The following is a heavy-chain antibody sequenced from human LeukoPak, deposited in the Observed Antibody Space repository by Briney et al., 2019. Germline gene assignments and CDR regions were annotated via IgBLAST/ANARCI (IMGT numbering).Heavy chain of an antibody. CDR3: ARRDNYGSSSFDY. Sequence: SETLSLTCSVSGGSISSSSYYWGWIRQPPGKGLEWIGSIYYSGSTYYNPSLKSRVTISVDTSKNRFSLKLSSVTAADTAVYYCARRDNYGSSSFDYWGQGILVTVSS. V-gene: IGHV4-39*01. CDR2: IYYSGST. CDR1: GGSISSSSYY. D-gene: IGHD4-17*01. J-gene: IGHJ4*02.